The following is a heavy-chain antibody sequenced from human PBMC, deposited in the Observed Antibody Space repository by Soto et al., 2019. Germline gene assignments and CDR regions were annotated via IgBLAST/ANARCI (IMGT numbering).Heavy chain of an antibody. CDR1: GFTFSSYA. D-gene: IGHD3-22*01. CDR3: AKDLGGDDSSGYYGY. CDR2: ISGSGGST. Sequence: GGSLRLSCAASGFTFSSYAMSWVRQAPGKGLEWVSAISGSGGSTYYADSVKGRFTISRDNSKNTLYLQMNSLRAEDTAVYYCAKDLGGDDSSGYYGYWGQGTLVTVSS. J-gene: IGHJ4*02. V-gene: IGHV3-23*01.